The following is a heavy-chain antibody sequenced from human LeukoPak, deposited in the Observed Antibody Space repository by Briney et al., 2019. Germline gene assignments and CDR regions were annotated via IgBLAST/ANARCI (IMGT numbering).Heavy chain of an antibody. CDR3: CSYGLDAFDI. V-gene: IGHV4-34*01. CDR2: INHSGST. CDR1: GGSFSGYY. Sequence: SETLSLTCAVYGGSFSGYYWSWIRQPPGKGLEWIGEINHSGSTNYNPSLKSRVTISVDTSKNQFSLKLSSVTAADTAVYYCCSYGLDAFDIWGQGTMITVSS. J-gene: IGHJ3*02. D-gene: IGHD2-15*01.